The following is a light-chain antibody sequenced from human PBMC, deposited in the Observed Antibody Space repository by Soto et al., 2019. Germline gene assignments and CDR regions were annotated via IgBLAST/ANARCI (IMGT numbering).Light chain of an antibody. Sequence: DIQMTQSPSSLSASVGDRVTITCRASPGIINYLAWYQQKPGKVPKLLIYAASTLQSGVPSRFSGSGSGTEFTLTISSLQPEDVATYYCQQYESYSPLTFGGGTKVDIK. V-gene: IGKV1-27*01. J-gene: IGKJ4*01. CDR2: AAS. CDR3: QQYESYSPLT. CDR1: PGIINY.